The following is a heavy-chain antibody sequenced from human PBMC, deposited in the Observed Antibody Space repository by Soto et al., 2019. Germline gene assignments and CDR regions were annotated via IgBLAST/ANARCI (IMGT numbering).Heavy chain of an antibody. D-gene: IGHD6-6*01. CDR1: GDSVSSNSAA. Sequence: SQTLSLTCAISGDSVSSNSAAWNWIRQSPSRGLEWLGRTYYRSKWNNDYAVSVKSRITINPDTSKNQFSLKLNSVTPEDTAVYCCARGRLIAARRDWFDPWGQGTLVTVSS. CDR3: ARGRLIAARRDWFDP. J-gene: IGHJ5*02. CDR2: TYYRSKWNN. V-gene: IGHV6-1*01.